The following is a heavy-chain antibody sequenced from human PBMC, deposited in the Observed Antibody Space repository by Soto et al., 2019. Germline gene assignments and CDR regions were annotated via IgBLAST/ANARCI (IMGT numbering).Heavy chain of an antibody. D-gene: IGHD6-6*01. Sequence: GESLKISCAASGFTFSSYAMSWVRQAPGKGLEWVSAISGSGGSTYYADSVKGRFTISRDNSKNTLYLQMNSLRAEDTAVYYCAKDPSPRPEQLVLDYWGQGTLVTVSS. CDR1: GFTFSSYA. CDR2: ISGSGGST. CDR3: AKDPSPRPEQLVLDY. J-gene: IGHJ4*02. V-gene: IGHV3-23*01.